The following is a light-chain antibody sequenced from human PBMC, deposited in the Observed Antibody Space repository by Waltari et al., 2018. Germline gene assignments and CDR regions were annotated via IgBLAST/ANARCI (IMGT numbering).Light chain of an antibody. V-gene: IGLV7-46*01. J-gene: IGLJ3*02. CDR3: LLSYSGARAGV. CDR1: TGAVTRGHY. Sequence: QAVVTQEPSLTVSPGGAVTLTCGASTGAVTRGHYTYWFQQKPGHAPRTLIYGTDNKPSWTPPRFSGSLLGGKAALTLSGALPEDEAEYYCLLSYSGARAGVFGGGTKLTVL. CDR2: GTD.